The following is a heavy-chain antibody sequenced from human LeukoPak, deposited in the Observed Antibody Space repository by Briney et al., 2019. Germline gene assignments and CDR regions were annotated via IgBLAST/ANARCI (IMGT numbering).Heavy chain of an antibody. V-gene: IGHV4-59*01. D-gene: IGHD1-26*01. Sequence: PSETLSLTCTVSGVSISSYYWSWIRQPPGKGLEWIGYIYYSGSTSYNPSLKSRVTISVDTSKKQFSLKLSSVTAADTAFYYCARYIVSYPHDAFDIWGQGTMVTVSS. J-gene: IGHJ3*02. CDR3: ARYIVSYPHDAFDI. CDR2: IYYSGST. CDR1: GVSISSYY.